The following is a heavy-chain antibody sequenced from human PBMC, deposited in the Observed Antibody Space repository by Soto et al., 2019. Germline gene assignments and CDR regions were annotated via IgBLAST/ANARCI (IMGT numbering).Heavy chain of an antibody. CDR1: GYTLTELS. CDR3: ATVPGYDFWSGYRRWFDP. J-gene: IGHJ5*02. CDR2: FDPEDGET. D-gene: IGHD3-3*01. Sequence: QVQLVQSGAEVKKPGASVKVSCKVSGYTLTELSMHWVRQAPGKGLEWMGGFDPEDGETIYAQRVQGRVTMTEDTSTDTAYMELSSLRSEDTAVYYCATVPGYDFWSGYRRWFDPWGQGTLVTVSS. V-gene: IGHV1-24*01.